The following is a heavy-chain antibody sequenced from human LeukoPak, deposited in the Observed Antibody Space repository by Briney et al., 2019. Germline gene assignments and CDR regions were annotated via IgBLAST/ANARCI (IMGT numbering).Heavy chain of an antibody. V-gene: IGHV3-48*01. CDR3: ARDLSGSSTSCPCP. Sequence: GGSLRLSCAASGFTFSSYSMNWVRQAPGKGLEWVSYISSSSSTIYYADSVKGRFTISRDNAKNSLYLQMNSLRAEDTAVYYCARDLSGSSTSCPCPWGQGTLVTVSS. J-gene: IGHJ4*02. CDR1: GFTFSSYS. D-gene: IGHD2-2*01. CDR2: ISSSSSTI.